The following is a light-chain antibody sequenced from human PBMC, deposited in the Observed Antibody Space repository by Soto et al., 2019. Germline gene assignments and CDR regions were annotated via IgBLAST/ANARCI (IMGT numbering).Light chain of an antibody. CDR1: QTVGSN. V-gene: IGKV3D-15*01. Sequence: EIVLTHSPDTLSVSPLERAPLSFRASQTVGSNLAWYQQKPGQAPRLLIYGASTRASDTPARFSGSGSVTEFALTISSLQSEDFAVYYCQQYGSSRWKFGQGTKVDIK. J-gene: IGKJ1*01. CDR2: GAS. CDR3: QQYGSSRWK.